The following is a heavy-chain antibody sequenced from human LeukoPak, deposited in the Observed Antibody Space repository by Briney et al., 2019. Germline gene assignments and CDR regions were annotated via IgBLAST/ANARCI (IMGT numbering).Heavy chain of an antibody. Sequence: GGSLRLSCAASGFTFSNAWMSWVRQAPGKGLEWIGRIKSKTESETTDYAAPVKGRFTISRDDSQNPLYLQMNSLKTEGTAVYCCFYYSMDVWGKGTTVTVSS. CDR1: GFTFSNAW. J-gene: IGHJ6*03. CDR2: IKSKTESETT. CDR3: FYYSMDV. V-gene: IGHV3-15*01.